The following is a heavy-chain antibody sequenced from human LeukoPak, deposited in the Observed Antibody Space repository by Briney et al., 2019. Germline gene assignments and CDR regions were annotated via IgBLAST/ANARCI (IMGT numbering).Heavy chain of an antibody. CDR3: ARDLYGDYLNWFDP. D-gene: IGHD4-17*01. V-gene: IGHV4-38-2*02. J-gene: IGHJ5*02. CDR1: GYSISSGYY. CDR2: MYHSGSS. Sequence: SETLSLTCAVSGYSISSGYYWGWIRQPPGKGLEWIGSMYHSGSSYYNPPLKSRITISLDTSKNQFSLELSSVTAADTAVYYCARDLYGDYLNWFDPWGQGTLVTVSS.